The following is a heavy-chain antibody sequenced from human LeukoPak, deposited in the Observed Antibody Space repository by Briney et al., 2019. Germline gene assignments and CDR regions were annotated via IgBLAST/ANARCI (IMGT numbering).Heavy chain of an antibody. J-gene: IGHJ6*02. V-gene: IGHV1-58*01. D-gene: IGHD3-22*01. CDR3: AAASNYYDRSNYYSYAMDV. Sequence: SVKVSCKASGFTFTSSAVQWVRQARGQGLEWIGWIVVGSGNTNYAQKFQERVTINRDMSTSTAYMELSSLRSEDTAVYYCAAASNYYDRSNYYSYAMDVWGQGTTVTVSS. CDR1: GFTFTSSA. CDR2: IVVGSGNT.